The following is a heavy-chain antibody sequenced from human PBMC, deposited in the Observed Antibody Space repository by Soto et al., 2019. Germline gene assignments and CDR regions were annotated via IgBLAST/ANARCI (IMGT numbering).Heavy chain of an antibody. CDR3: AKVFYDSETTFFGVDV. V-gene: IGHV3-23*01. CDR2: ISARSSKT. D-gene: IGHD3-10*01. J-gene: IGHJ6*02. CDR1: GFSFGNFA. Sequence: EVQLLESGGGLVQPGGSLRLSCVCSGFSFGNFAMRWVRQAPGKGLEWVSSISARSSKTYYAGSVKGRFTIFRDNPKNTQYLQMNSQTAEDTAGYYCAKVFYDSETTFFGVDVWGQGTTVTVPS.